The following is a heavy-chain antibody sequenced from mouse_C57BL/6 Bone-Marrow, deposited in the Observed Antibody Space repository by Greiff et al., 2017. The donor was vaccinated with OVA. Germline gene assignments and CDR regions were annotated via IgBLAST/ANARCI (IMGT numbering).Heavy chain of an antibody. CDR3: ARDPYYGSSYGYFDV. J-gene: IGHJ1*03. Sequence: EVHLVESEGGLVQPGSSMKLSCTASGFTFSDYYMAWVRQVPEKGLEWVANINYDGSSTYYLDSLKSRFIISRDNAKNILYLQMSSLKSEDTATYYCARDPYYGSSYGYFDVWGTGTTVTVSS. CDR1: GFTFSDYY. D-gene: IGHD1-1*01. V-gene: IGHV5-16*01. CDR2: INYDGSST.